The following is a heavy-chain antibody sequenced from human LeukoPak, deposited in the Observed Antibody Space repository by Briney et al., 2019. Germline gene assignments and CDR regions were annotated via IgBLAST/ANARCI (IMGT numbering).Heavy chain of an antibody. V-gene: IGHV1-46*01. D-gene: IGHD6-19*01. CDR1: GYTFTSYY. J-gene: IGHJ4*02. Sequence: ASVKVSCKASGYTFTSYYMHWVRQAPGQGLEGMGIINPSGGSTSYAQKFQGRVTMTRDTSTSTVYMELSSLRSEDTAVYYCAREDVRRIAVAGFGYWGQGTLVTVSS. CDR2: INPSGGST. CDR3: AREDVRRIAVAGFGY.